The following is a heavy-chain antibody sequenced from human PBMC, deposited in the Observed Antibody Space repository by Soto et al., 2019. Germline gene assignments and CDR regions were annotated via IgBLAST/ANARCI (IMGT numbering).Heavy chain of an antibody. CDR2: IKSKTDGGTT. CDR3: TTDPVTTVTTRDY. V-gene: IGHV3-15*01. Sequence: PGGSLRLSCAASGFTLSNAWMSWVRQAPGKGLEWVGRIKSKTDGGTTDYAAPVKGRFTISRDDSKNTLYLQMNSLKTEDTAVYYCTTDPVTTVTTRDYWGQGTLVTVSS. J-gene: IGHJ4*02. CDR1: GFTLSNAW. D-gene: IGHD4-17*01.